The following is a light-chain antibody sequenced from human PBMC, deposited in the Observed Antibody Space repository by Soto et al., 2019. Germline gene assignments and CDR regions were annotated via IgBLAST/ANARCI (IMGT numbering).Light chain of an antibody. CDR3: CSYAGSSSAM. V-gene: IGLV2-11*01. J-gene: IGLJ3*02. Sequence: QSVLTQPRSVSGSPGQSVTISCTGTSSDLGAYDFVSWYQQHPGKAPQLMIYDVTKRPSGVPDRFSGSKSGNTASLTISGLQAEDEADYYCCSYAGSSSAMFGGGTKLTGL. CDR1: SSDLGAYDF. CDR2: DVT.